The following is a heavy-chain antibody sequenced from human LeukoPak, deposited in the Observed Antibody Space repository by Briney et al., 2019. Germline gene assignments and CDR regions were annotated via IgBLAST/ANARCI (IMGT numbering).Heavy chain of an antibody. CDR1: GFTFDDYA. J-gene: IGHJ4*02. D-gene: IGHD4-23*01. CDR3: AKDGGNSINGFDY. V-gene: IGHV3-30*18. CDR2: ISYDGSNK. Sequence: NPGRSLRLSCAASGFTFDDYAMHWVRQAPGKGLEWVAVISYDGSNKYYADSVKGRFTISRDNSKNTLYLQMNSLRAEDTAVYYCAKDGGNSINGFDYWGQGTLVTVSS.